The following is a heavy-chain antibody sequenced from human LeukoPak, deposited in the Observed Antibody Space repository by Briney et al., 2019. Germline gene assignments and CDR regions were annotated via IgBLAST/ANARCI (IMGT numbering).Heavy chain of an antibody. CDR3: ARDLNWETY. J-gene: IGHJ4*02. D-gene: IGHD7-27*01. CDR2: ISGYNGNT. Sequence: ASVRVSCKASGYTFTSYGISWVRQAPGQGLEWMGWISGYNGNTNYAQKLQGRVAMTTDTSTTTVYMELRSLRSDDTAVYYCARDLNWETYWGQGTLVSVSS. CDR1: GYTFTSYG. V-gene: IGHV1-18*01.